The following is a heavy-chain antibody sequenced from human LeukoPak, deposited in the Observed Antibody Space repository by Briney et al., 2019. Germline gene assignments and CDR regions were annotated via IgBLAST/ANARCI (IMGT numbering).Heavy chain of an antibody. D-gene: IGHD3-10*01. V-gene: IGHV3-43*01. CDR1: GFTFSRHG. J-gene: IGHJ4*02. Sequence: AGSLRLSCAASGFTFSRHGMHWVRQAPGKGLEWFFLLSWDGGSTYYADSVRGRFTISRDNSKTSLYLQMNSLRTEDTALYYCAKNMMAMVRGAYFFDYWSQGTLVTVSS. CDR3: AKNMMAMVRGAYFFDY. CDR2: LSWDGGST.